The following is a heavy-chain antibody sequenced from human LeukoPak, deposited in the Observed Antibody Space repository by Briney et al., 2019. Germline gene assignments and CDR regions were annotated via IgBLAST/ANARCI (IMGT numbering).Heavy chain of an antibody. Sequence: KASETLSLTCTVSGGSISSYYWSWIRQPAGKGLEWIGRIYTSGSTNYNPSLKSRVTMSVDTSKNQFSLKLSSVTAADTAVYYCARGPVAAAAKEDDYWGQGTLVTVSS. CDR3: ARGPVAAAAKEDDY. CDR2: IYTSGST. J-gene: IGHJ4*02. CDR1: GGSISSYY. D-gene: IGHD6-13*01. V-gene: IGHV4-4*07.